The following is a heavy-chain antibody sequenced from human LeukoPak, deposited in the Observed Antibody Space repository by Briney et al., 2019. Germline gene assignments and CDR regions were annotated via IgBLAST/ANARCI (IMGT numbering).Heavy chain of an antibody. V-gene: IGHV1-3*01. CDR1: GYTLSTYT. CDR2: IYAGNGNV. Sequence: VASVKVSCKASGYTLSTYTMHWLRQAPGQRPEWMGCIYAGNGNVKYSQNFQGRVSITRDTSASTAYMKLRSLRSEDTAVYYCAREVAIWGQGTLVTVSS. D-gene: IGHD2-15*01. CDR3: AREVAI. J-gene: IGHJ4*02.